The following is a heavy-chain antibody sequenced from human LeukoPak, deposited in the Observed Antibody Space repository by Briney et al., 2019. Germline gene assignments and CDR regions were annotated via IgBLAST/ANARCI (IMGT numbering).Heavy chain of an antibody. CDR2: ITGRGGST. D-gene: IGHD6-13*01. CDR1: GFTFCSYA. J-gene: IGHJ5*02. V-gene: IGHV3-23*01. Sequence: PGGSLRLSCAASGFTFCSYAMSWVRQAPGKGLEWVSAITGRGGSTYYADSVKGRFTISRDNSKNTLYLQMNSLRAEDTAAYYCAKDSIAEAGHLPYNWFDPWGQGTLVTVSS. CDR3: AKDSIAEAGHLPYNWFDP.